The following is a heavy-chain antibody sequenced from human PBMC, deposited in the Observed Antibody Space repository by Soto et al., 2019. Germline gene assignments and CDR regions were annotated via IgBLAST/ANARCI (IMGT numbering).Heavy chain of an antibody. CDR3: AREAEDRRDGYITEWFDP. CDR1: GGSISSGGYY. Sequence: QVQLQESGPGLVKPSQTLSLTCTVSGGSISSGGYYWSWIRQHPGKGLEWIGYIYYSGSTYYNPSLKSRVTISVDTSKNQFSLKLSSVTAADTAVYYCAREAEDRRDGYITEWFDPWGQGTLVTVSS. D-gene: IGHD5-12*01. V-gene: IGHV4-31*03. CDR2: IYYSGST. J-gene: IGHJ5*02.